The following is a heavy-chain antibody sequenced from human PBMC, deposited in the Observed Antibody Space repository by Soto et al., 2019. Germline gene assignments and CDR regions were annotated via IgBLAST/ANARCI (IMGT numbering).Heavy chain of an antibody. CDR1: GGSISSGDYY. J-gene: IGHJ5*02. CDR2: IYYSGST. CDR3: ARTRGETMETFDP. D-gene: IGHD3-10*01. V-gene: IGHV4-30-4*01. Sequence: SETLSLTCTVSGGSISSGDYYWSWIRQPPGKGLEWIGYIYYSGSTYYNTSLKSRVTISVDTSKNQFSLKLSSVTAADTAVYYSARTRGETMETFDPWGQGTLVTVSS.